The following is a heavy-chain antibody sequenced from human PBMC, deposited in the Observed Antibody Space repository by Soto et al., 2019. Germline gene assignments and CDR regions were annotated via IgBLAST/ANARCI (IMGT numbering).Heavy chain of an antibody. V-gene: IGHV3-33*01. CDR3: ARDVGVADNCFDP. CDR1: GFTFTSYG. CDR2: IWYDGSNK. J-gene: IGHJ5*02. D-gene: IGHD6-19*01. Sequence: QVQLVESGGGVVQPGRSLRLSCAASGFTFTSYGMHWVRQAPGKGLEWVAIIWYDGSNKYYADSVKGRFTISRDNSKNTLYLQMNSLRAEDTTVYYCARDVGVADNCFDPWGQGTLVTVSS.